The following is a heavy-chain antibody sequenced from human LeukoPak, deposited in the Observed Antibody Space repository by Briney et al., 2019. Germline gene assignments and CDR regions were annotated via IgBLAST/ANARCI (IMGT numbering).Heavy chain of an antibody. V-gene: IGHV3-23*01. CDR1: GFTFSSYA. J-gene: IGHJ4*02. D-gene: IGHD6-19*01. CDR2: ISGSGGST. CDR3: AKESGQWLVRIIVYFDY. Sequence: PGGSLRLSCAASGFTFSSYAMSWVRQAPGKVLEWVSAISGSGGSTYYADSVKGRFTISRDNSKNTLYLQMNSLRAEDTAVYYCAKESGQWLVRIIVYFDYWGQGTLVTVSS.